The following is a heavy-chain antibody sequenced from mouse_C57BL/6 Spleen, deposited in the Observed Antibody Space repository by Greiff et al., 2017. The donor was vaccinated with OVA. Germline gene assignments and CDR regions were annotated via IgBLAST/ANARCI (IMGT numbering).Heavy chain of an antibody. D-gene: IGHD1-1*01. V-gene: IGHV14-3*01. CDR2: IDPANGNT. CDR1: GFNIKNTY. Sequence: VQLQQSVAELVRPGASVKLSCTASGFNIKNTYMHWVKQRPEQGLEWIGRIDPANGNTKYAPKFQGKATITADTSSNTSYLQLSSLTSEDTAIYYCARGIYYCGSSYAMDYWGQGTSVTVSS. J-gene: IGHJ4*01. CDR3: ARGIYYCGSSYAMDY.